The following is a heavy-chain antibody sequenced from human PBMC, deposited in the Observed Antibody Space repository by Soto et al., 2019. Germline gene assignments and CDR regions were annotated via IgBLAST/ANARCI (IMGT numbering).Heavy chain of an antibody. J-gene: IGHJ4*02. CDR3: ARDSGYDTTGYSPFDH. CDR2: IKPYNGDT. V-gene: IGHV1-2*02. D-gene: IGHD3-22*01. Sequence: XSVTVYCHTSGSAFSDHILHWLRQVPVQRLEWMGWIKPYNGDTGYAQKFQGRVTLTGATTITTVYMELKSLGSDDTAVYFCARDSGYDTTGYSPFDHWGQGALVTVPS. CDR1: GSAFSDHI.